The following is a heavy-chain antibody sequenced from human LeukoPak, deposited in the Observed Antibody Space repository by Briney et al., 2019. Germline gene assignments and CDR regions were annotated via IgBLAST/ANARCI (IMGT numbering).Heavy chain of an antibody. CDR2: ISGSGGRT. V-gene: IGHV3-23*01. Sequence: TGGSLRLSCAASGYTFSNYAMNWVRQAPGRGLEWVSAISGSGGRTYCADTLKGRLTISRDNSKNKLYLQMNSLRAEDTAVYYCAKDLAGSGSYSFDYGGQGTLVTVSS. D-gene: IGHD1-26*01. J-gene: IGHJ4*02. CDR3: AKDLAGSGSYSFDY. CDR1: GYTFSNYA.